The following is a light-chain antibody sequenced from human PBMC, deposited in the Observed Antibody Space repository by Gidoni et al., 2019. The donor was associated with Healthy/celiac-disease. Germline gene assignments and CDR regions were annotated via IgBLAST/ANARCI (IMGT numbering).Light chain of an antibody. J-gene: IGKJ1*01. V-gene: IGKV4-1*01. Sequence: DIVMTQSPDSLAVSLGVRATISCTSSQSVLSSSNNKNFLAWYQQKPGQPPKVLIYWASPRESGVPDLFSGSGSWTDFTLTSSSLQAEDGAVYYCQQYYSTPRTFGQXTKVEIK. CDR1: QSVLSSSNNKNF. CDR2: WAS. CDR3: QQYYSTPRT.